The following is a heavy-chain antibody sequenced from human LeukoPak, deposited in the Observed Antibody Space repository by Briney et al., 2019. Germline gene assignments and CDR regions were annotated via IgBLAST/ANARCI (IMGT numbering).Heavy chain of an antibody. V-gene: IGHV1-18*01. J-gene: IGHJ6*03. D-gene: IGHD3-22*01. CDR3: ARLYSSGLFYYYYYMDV. CDR2: ISAYNGNT. CDR1: GYTFTSYG. Sequence: ASVKVSCKASGYTFTSYGISWVRQAPGQGLEWMGWISAYNGNTNYAQKLQGRVTMTTDTSTSTAYMELRSLRSDDTAVYYCARLYSSGLFYYYYYMDVWGKGTTVTISS.